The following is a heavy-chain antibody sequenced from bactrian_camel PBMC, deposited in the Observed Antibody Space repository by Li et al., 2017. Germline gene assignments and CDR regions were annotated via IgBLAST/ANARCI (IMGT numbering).Heavy chain of an antibody. D-gene: IGHD6*01. CDR2: IVSEGST. CDR3: AADEYSDGTFLSRDWYRATEYNA. CDR1: AYTVSRA. Sequence: HVQLVESGGGSVQAGGSLRLSCAASAYTVSRAMGWFRQAPGKEREGVASIVSEGSTMYAESGKGRFTISKDNAENTLYLEMNNLKPEDSAVYYCAADEYSDGTFLSRDWYRATEYNAWGQGTQVTVS. J-gene: IGHJ6*01. V-gene: IGHV3S53*01.